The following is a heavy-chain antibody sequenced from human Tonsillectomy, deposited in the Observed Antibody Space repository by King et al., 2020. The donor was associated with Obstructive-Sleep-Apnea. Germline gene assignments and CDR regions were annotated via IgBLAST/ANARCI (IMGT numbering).Heavy chain of an antibody. D-gene: IGHD3-10*01. J-gene: IGHJ5*02. CDR1: RDSISSGDYY. CDR3: ARANPVGWTMVWGVRCWFDP. V-gene: IGHV4-30-4*01. Sequence: VQLQESGPGLVKPSQTLSLTCTVSRDSISSGDYYWSWIRQPPGKGLEWIGYIHYSGSTYYNPSLKSRVTISVDTSKNQFSLRLSSVTAADTAVYYCARANPVGWTMVWGVRCWFDPWGRGTLVTVSS. CDR2: IHYSGST.